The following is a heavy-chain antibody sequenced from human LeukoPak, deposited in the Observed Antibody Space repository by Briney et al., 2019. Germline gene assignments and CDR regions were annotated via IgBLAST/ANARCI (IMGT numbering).Heavy chain of an antibody. CDR3: ARGDVVATTKYYYYYYGVGV. CDR2: INPNSGGT. CDR1: AYSFTGYY. D-gene: IGHD5-12*01. Sequence: ASVKVSCKASAYSFTGYYIHWVRQAPGQGLEWMGWINPNSGGTYYARKFQDRVTMTGDTSISTAYMELRGLGSDDTAVYYCARGDVVATTKYYYYYYGVGVWGQETTVTVSS. V-gene: IGHV1-2*02. J-gene: IGHJ6*02.